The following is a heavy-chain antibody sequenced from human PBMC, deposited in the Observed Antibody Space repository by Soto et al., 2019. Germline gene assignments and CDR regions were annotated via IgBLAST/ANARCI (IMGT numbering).Heavy chain of an antibody. J-gene: IGHJ5*02. CDR1: GFTFSSYA. Sequence: EVQLLESGGGLVQPGGSLRLSCAASGFTFSSYAMSWVLQAPGKGLEWVSAISGSGGSTYYADSVKGRFTISRDNSKNTLYLQMNSLRAEDTAVYYCASHGYGSGWWKFDPWGQGTLVTVSS. V-gene: IGHV3-23*01. CDR3: ASHGYGSGWWKFDP. CDR2: ISGSGGST. D-gene: IGHD6-19*01.